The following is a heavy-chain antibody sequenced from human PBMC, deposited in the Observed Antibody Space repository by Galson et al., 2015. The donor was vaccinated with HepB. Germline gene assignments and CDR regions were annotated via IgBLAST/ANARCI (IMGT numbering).Heavy chain of an antibody. CDR3: ARAFRGSGYYYGSWDY. Sequence: SVKVSCKASGYTFTGYYMHWVRQAPGQGLEWMGWINPNSGGTNYAQKFQGRVTMTRDTSISTAYMELSRLRSDDTAVYYCARAFRGSGYYYGSWDYWGQGTLATVSS. D-gene: IGHD3-22*01. CDR1: GYTFTGYY. CDR2: INPNSGGT. V-gene: IGHV1-2*02. J-gene: IGHJ4*02.